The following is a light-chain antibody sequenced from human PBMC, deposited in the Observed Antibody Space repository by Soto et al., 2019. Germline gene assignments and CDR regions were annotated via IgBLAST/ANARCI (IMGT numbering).Light chain of an antibody. J-gene: IGLJ2*01. V-gene: IGLV3-1*01. CDR3: QAWDRSTVV. CDR2: QDS. Sequence: SYELTQPPSVSVSPRQTASITCSGDKLGDKYVCWYQQKPGQSPVVVMYQDSKRPSGIPERFSGSNSGNTATLTISGTQAMDEADYYCQAWDRSTVVLGGGTKLTVL. CDR1: KLGDKY.